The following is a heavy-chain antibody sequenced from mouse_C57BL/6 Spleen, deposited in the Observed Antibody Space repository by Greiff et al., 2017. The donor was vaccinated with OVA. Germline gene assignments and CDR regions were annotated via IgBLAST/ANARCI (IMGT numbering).Heavy chain of an antibody. V-gene: IGHV1-81*01. CDR3: ARKGDDYDDYYAMDY. Sequence: QVQLQQSGAELARPGASVKLSCKASGYTFTSYGISWVKQRTGQGLEWIGEIYPRSGNTYYNEKFKGKATLTADKSSSTAYMELRSLTSEDSAVYFGARKGDDYDDYYAMDYWGQGTSVTVSS. J-gene: IGHJ4*01. CDR1: GYTFTSYG. D-gene: IGHD2-4*01. CDR2: IYPRSGNT.